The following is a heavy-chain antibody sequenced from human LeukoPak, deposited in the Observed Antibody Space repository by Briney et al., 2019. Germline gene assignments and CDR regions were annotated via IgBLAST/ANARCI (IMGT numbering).Heavy chain of an antibody. J-gene: IGHJ6*02. CDR2: ISGSGGST. Sequence: GGPLRLSCAASGFTFSSYAMSWVRQAPGKGLEWVSAISGSGGSTYYADSVKGRFTISRDNSKNTLYLQMNSLRAEDTAVYYCANRGDSSSWTDYYYYGMDVWGQGTTVTVSS. CDR1: GFTFSSYA. CDR3: ANRGDSSSWTDYYYYGMDV. V-gene: IGHV3-23*01. D-gene: IGHD6-13*01.